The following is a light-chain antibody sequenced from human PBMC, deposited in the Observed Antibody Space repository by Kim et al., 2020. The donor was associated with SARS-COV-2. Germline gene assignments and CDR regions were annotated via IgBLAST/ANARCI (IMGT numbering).Light chain of an antibody. V-gene: IGLV2-14*03. CDR1: SSDVVGYNY. CDR3: SSYTSSSSLWV. J-gene: IGLJ3*02. Sequence: QSLTSSCTGTSSDVVGYNYVAWYQQHPGKAPKLMIYDVSNRPSGVSNRFSGSKSGNTASLTISGLQAEDEADYYCSSYTSSSSLWVFGGGTQLTVL. CDR2: DVS.